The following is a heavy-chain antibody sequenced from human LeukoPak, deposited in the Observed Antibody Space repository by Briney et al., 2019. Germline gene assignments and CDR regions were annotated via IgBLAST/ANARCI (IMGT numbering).Heavy chain of an antibody. CDR3: ARARGIYCSSTSCSIGFDY. D-gene: IGHD2-2*01. J-gene: IGHJ4*02. Sequence: PSETLSLTCTVSGDSVSGYYGSWIRQPPRKGLEWIGYFYTSANTNYNPSLKSRVTISVDTSKNQFSLKLSSVTAADTAVYYCARARGIYCSSTSCSIGFDYWGQGTLVTVSS. CDR1: GDSVSGYY. CDR2: FYTSANT. V-gene: IGHV4-4*09.